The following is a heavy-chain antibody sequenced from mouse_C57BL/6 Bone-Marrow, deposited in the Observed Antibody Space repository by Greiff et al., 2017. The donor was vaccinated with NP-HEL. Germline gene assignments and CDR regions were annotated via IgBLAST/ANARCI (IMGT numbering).Heavy chain of an antibody. D-gene: IGHD1-1*01. CDR2: INPNNGGT. Sequence: EVQLQQSGPELVKPGASVKIPCKASGYTFTDYNMDWVKQSHGKSLEWIGDINPNNGGTIYNQKFKGKATLTVDKSSSTAYMELRSLTSEDTAVYYCARGGLIRYYYGSSFPLYWYFDVWGTGTTVTVSS. V-gene: IGHV1-18*01. CDR3: ARGGLIRYYYGSSFPLYWYFDV. J-gene: IGHJ1*03. CDR1: GYTFTDYN.